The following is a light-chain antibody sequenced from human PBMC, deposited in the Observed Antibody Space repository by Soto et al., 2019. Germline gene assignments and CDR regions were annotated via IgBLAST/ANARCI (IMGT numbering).Light chain of an antibody. V-gene: IGLV2-23*02. CDR3: CSYAGSSTPVV. CDR1: SSDVGSYNL. J-gene: IGLJ2*01. Sequence: QSVLTQPASVSGSPGQSITISCTGTSSDVGSYNLVSWYQQHPGKAPKLMIYEVSKRPSGVSNRFSVSKSGNTASLTISGLQAEDEADYYCCSYAGSSTPVVFGGGTKVTVL. CDR2: EVS.